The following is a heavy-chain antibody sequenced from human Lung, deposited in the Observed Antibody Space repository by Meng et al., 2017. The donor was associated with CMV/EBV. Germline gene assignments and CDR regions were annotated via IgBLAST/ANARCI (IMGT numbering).Heavy chain of an antibody. D-gene: IGHD3-10*01. J-gene: IGHJ6*02. CDR2: IDPRTGDT. CDR1: TYTFIDHH. CDR3: ARGIIMVRDYHHHGVDV. Sequence: ASVKVSXKASTYTFIDHHIHWVRQAPGQGLEWMGWIDPRTGDTKYAQKLQGRVTLTRDTSISTAYMDLSRLRSDDTAVYYCARGIIMVRDYHHHGVDVWGHGTSVTVSS. V-gene: IGHV1-2*02.